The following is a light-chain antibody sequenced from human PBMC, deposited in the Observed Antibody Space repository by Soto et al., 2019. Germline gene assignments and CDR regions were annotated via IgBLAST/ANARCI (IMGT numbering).Light chain of an antibody. CDR3: QQYGSLPKT. V-gene: IGKV3-20*01. CDR2: GAS. J-gene: IGKJ2*01. CDR1: QSVSSSY. Sequence: IVLTQSPGTLSLSPGERATLSCRASQSVSSSYLAWYQQKPGQAPRLLIYGASSRATGIPDRFSGSGSGTDFTLTISRLEPEDFAVYYCQQYGSLPKTFGQGTKLEIK.